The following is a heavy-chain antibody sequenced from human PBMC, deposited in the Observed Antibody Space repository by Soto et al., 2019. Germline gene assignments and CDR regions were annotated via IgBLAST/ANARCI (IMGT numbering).Heavy chain of an antibody. CDR2: ISGSGGST. V-gene: IGHV3-23*01. CDR1: GFTFSSYA. J-gene: IGHJ6*02. CDR3: AKDMRGDDYGGNYYDYGMDV. Sequence: GGSPRLSCAASGFTFSSYAMSWVRQAPGKGLEWVSAISGSGGSTYYADSVKGRFTISRDNSKNTLYRQMNSLSAEDPAVYYCAKDMRGDDYGGNYYDYGMDVWGQGTTVTVSS. D-gene: IGHD4-17*01.